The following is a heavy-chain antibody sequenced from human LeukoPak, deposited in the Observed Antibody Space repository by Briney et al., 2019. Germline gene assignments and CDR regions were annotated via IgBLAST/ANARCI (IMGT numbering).Heavy chain of an antibody. D-gene: IGHD1-26*01. V-gene: IGHV3-23*01. Sequence: GGSLRLSCAASGFTFSSYAMNWVRQAPGKGLEWVSVISGSGGTTYYADSVKGRFTISRDNSKNTLYLQINSLRVEDTAVYYCAKAVSTLIVGASNFDYWGQGTLVTVSS. CDR2: ISGSGGTT. CDR3: AKAVSTLIVGASNFDY. J-gene: IGHJ4*02. CDR1: GFTFSSYA.